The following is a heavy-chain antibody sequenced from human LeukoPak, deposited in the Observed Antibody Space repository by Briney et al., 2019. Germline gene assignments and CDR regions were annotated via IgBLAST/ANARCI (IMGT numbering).Heavy chain of an antibody. CDR2: IYYSGST. D-gene: IGHD3-10*01. Sequence: SETLSLTCTVSGGSISSGGYYWSWIRQHPGKGLEWIVYIYYSGSTYYNPSLKSRVTISVDTSKNQISLKLSSVTAADTAVYYCARGSPNYYGSGSYIPWGQGTLVTVSS. J-gene: IGHJ5*02. V-gene: IGHV4-31*03. CDR1: GGSISSGGYY. CDR3: ARGSPNYYGSGSYIP.